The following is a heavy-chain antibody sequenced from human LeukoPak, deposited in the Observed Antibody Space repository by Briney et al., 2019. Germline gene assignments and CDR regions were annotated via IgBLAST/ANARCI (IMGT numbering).Heavy chain of an antibody. CDR1: GFTVSSNH. CDR3: AKDRGFGEYFPFFY. CDR2: IYSGGST. V-gene: IGHV3-53*01. J-gene: IGHJ4*02. Sequence: GGSLRLSCAASGFTVSSNHMTWVRQAPGKGLEWVSVIYSGGSTNYADSVKGRFTISRDNSKNTLYLQMNSLRAEDTAVYYCAKDRGFGEYFPFFYWGQGTLVTVSS. D-gene: IGHD3-10*01.